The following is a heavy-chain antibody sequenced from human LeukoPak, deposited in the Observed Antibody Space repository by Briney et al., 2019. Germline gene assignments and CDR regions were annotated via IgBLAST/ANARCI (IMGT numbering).Heavy chain of an antibody. CDR3: ARGRKDDYVWGSYRYTPRYYFDY. D-gene: IGHD3-16*02. CDR2: INHSGST. J-gene: IGHJ4*02. Sequence: PSETLSLTCDVYGGSFSGHYWSWIRQPPGKGLEWIGEINHSGSTNYNPSLKSRVTISVDTSKNQFSLKLSSVTAADTAVYYCARGRKDDYVWGSYRYTPRYYFDYWGQGTLVTVSS. V-gene: IGHV4-34*01. CDR1: GGSFSGHY.